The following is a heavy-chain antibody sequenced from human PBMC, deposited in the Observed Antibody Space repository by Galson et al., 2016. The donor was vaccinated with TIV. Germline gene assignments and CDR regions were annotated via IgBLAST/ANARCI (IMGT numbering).Heavy chain of an antibody. V-gene: IGHV4-31*03. J-gene: IGHJ1*01. D-gene: IGHD1-26*01. CDR3: ARWADSGSYYQYFHH. CDR2: VYNSGTT. CDR1: GGSINSGGFF. Sequence: TLSLTCNVSGGSINSGGFFWSWIRQHPGKGLEWIGYVYNSGTTFYNPSLKNRVSISVDTSKNHFSLRLSSVTVADTAVYYCARWADSGSYYQYFHHWGQGTLVTVSS.